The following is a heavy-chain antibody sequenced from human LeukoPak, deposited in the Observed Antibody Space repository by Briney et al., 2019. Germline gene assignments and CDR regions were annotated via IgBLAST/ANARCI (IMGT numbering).Heavy chain of an antibody. J-gene: IGHJ4*02. CDR3: ARAGCTNGVCYFDY. CDR1: GFTFSSYW. D-gene: IGHD2-8*01. CDR2: INSDGSST. V-gene: IGHV3-74*01. Sequence: GGSLRLSCAASGFTFSSYWMHWVRQAPGKGLVWVSRINSDGSSTSYTDSVKGRFTISRDNAKNTLYLQMNSLRAEDTAVYYCARAGCTNGVCYFDYWGQGTLVTVSS.